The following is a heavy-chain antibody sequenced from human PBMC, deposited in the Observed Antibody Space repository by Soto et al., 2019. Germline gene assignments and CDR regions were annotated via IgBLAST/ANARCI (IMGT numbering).Heavy chain of an antibody. J-gene: IGHJ4*02. D-gene: IGHD6-6*01. V-gene: IGHV1-18*01. CDR2: ISAYNGNT. CDR3: ARVPHIRGQLAPFDY. CDR1: GYTFTSYG. Sequence: QVQLVQSGAEVKKPGASVKVSCKASGYTFTSYGISWVRQAPGQGLEWMGWISAYNGNTNYPQKLQGRVTMTTDTSTSTAYMELRSLRSDDTAVYYSARVPHIRGQLAPFDYWGQGTLVTVSS.